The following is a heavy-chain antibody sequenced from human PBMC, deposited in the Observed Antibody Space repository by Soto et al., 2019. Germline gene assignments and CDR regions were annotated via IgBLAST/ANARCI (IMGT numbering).Heavy chain of an antibody. CDR3: ARGQICSGGSCQHSGFDP. V-gene: IGHV4-30-4*01. Sequence: PSETLSLTCTVSGGSISSADYYWSWFRQPPGKGLEWIGYIYYSGSTYYNPSLKSRVTISVDTSKNQFSLKLSSVTAADTAVYYCARGQICSGGSCQHSGFDPWGQGTLVTVSS. D-gene: IGHD2-15*01. CDR1: GGSISSADYY. J-gene: IGHJ5*02. CDR2: IYYSGST.